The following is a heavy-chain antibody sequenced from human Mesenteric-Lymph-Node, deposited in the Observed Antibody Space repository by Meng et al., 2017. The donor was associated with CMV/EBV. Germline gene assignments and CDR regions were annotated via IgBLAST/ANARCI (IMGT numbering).Heavy chain of an antibody. J-gene: IGHJ4*02. D-gene: IGHD2-2*01. CDR3: ARVAVQLPPRYYFDY. Sequence: GESLKISCAASGFTFSSYSMNWVRQAPGKGLEWVSSISSSSSYIYYADSVKGRFTISRDNAKNSLYLQMNSLRAEDTAVYYCARVAVQLPPRYYFDYWGQGTLVTVSS. V-gene: IGHV3-21*01. CDR1: GFTFSSYS. CDR2: ISSSSSYI.